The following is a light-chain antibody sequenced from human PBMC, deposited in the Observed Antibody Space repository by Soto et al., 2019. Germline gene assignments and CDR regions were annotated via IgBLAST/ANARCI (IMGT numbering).Light chain of an antibody. CDR3: RSYTSYNTTL. Sequence: SALTQRPSACGAPGQSGTVACGGTKNDIGVDGFVSWYQHHPGKAPRLIIYEVVQRPSGVPDRFSGSKSGNTASLTVSALHAADAADYHSRSYTSYNTTLFGGPTKLTV. CDR1: KNDIGVDGF. CDR2: EVV. V-gene: IGLV2-8*01. J-gene: IGLJ2*01.